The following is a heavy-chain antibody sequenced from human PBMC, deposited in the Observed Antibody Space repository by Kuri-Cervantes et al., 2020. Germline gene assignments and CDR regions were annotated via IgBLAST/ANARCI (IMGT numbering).Heavy chain of an antibody. CDR1: GFTFSSYG. Sequence: GESLKISCAASGFTFSSYGTHWVRQAPGKGLEWVAVISYDGSNKYYADSVKGRFTISRDNSKNTLYLQLNSLRAEDTAVYYCARDAGVGARYYDYWGQGTLVTVSS. D-gene: IGHD1-26*01. V-gene: IGHV3-30*03. J-gene: IGHJ4*02. CDR3: ARDAGVGARYYDY. CDR2: ISYDGSNK.